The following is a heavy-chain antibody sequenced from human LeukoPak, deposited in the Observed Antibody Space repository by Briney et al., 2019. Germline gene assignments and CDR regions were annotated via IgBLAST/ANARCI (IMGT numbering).Heavy chain of an antibody. CDR1: GGSFSGYY. J-gene: IGHJ3*02. CDR3: ARQRITMVVYAFDI. Sequence: SETLSLTCAVYGGSFSGYYWSWIRQPPGKGLEWIGEINHSGSTYYNPSLKSRVTISVDTSKNQFSLKLSSVTAADTAVYYCARQRITMVVYAFDIWGQGTMVTVSS. V-gene: IGHV4-34*01. CDR2: INHSGST. D-gene: IGHD3-22*01.